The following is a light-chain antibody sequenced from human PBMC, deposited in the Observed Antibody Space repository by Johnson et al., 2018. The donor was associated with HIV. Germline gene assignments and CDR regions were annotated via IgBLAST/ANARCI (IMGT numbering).Light chain of an antibody. CDR1: SSNIGNNY. J-gene: IGLJ1*01. Sequence: QPVLTQPPSVSAAPGQKVTISCSGSSSNIGNNYVSWYQQFPGTAPKLLIYENNKRPSGIPDRFSGSKSGTSATLGITGLQTGDEADYYCGTWDSRLRNVFGTGTKVTVL. V-gene: IGLV1-51*02. CDR2: ENN. CDR3: GTWDSRLRNV.